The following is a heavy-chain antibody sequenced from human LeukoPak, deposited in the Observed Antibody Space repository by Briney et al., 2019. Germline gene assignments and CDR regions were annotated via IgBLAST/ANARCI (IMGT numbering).Heavy chain of an antibody. Sequence: PSETLSLTCAESGFSITNGFFWGWIPRPPGKGLDWIGTIHYPESTDHNPSLNTRLTISLDPAKNYFSRKFSTVTASNTALYYCSRGRGRQVGSRWHPDTHNDCWGQGILVTV. J-gene: IGHJ4*02. CDR2: IHYPEST. CDR3: SRGRGRQVGSRWHPDTHNDC. CDR1: GFSITNGFF. V-gene: IGHV4-38-2*01. D-gene: IGHD3-10*01.